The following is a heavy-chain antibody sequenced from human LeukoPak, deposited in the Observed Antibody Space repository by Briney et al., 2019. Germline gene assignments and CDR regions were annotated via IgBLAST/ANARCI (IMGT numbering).Heavy chain of an antibody. V-gene: IGHV3-23*01. J-gene: IGHJ3*02. Sequence: GGSLRLSCAASGFTFSSYAMSWVRQAPGKGLEWVSGISGSGGSTYYADSVKGRFTISRDNSKNTLYLQMNSLRAEDTAVYYCAKGIAYCGGDCYSFGDAFDIWGQGTMVTVSS. CDR2: ISGSGGST. D-gene: IGHD2-21*02. CDR1: GFTFSSYA. CDR3: AKGIAYCGGDCYSFGDAFDI.